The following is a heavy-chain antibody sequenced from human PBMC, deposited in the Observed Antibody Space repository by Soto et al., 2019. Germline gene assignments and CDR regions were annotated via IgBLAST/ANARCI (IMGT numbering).Heavy chain of an antibody. CDR2: IIPIFGTA. CDR3: ARDKKAGPYYYYGMDV. Sequence: SVKVSCKASGGTFSSYAISWVRQAPGQGLEWMGGIIPIFGTANYAQKFQGRVTITADESTSTAYMELSSLRSEDTAVYYCARDKKAGPYYYYGMDVWGQGTTVTVSS. J-gene: IGHJ6*02. CDR1: GGTFSSYA. D-gene: IGHD6-19*01. V-gene: IGHV1-69*13.